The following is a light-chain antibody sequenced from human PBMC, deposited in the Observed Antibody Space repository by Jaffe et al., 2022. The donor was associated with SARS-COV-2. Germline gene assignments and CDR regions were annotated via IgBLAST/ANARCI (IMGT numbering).Light chain of an antibody. J-gene: IGLJ3*02. CDR1: NSNIGYNY. CDR2: DDN. CDR3: GTWDNSLGATLV. Sequence: QSVLTQTPSVSAAPGQKVTIACSGNNSNIGYNYVSWYQKLPGRAPQLLIYDDNKRPSGIPDRFSGSKSGTSATLGITGLQTGDEADYYCGTWDNSLGATLVFGGGTKLTVL. V-gene: IGLV1-51*01.